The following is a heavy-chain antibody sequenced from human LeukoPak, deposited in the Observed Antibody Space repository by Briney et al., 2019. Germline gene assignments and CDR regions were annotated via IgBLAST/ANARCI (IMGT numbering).Heavy chain of an antibody. J-gene: IGHJ4*02. CDR2: IKQDGSGK. CDR1: GFTFSSYW. CDR3: ARDSYPYYDSSGYYYGGLGY. D-gene: IGHD3-22*01. V-gene: IGHV3-7*01. Sequence: GGSLRLSCAASGFTFSSYWMSWVRQAPGKGLEWVANIKQDGSGKYYVDSVKGRFTISRDNAKNSLYLQMNSLRAEDTAVYYCARDSYPYYDSSGYYYGGLGYWGQGTLVTVSS.